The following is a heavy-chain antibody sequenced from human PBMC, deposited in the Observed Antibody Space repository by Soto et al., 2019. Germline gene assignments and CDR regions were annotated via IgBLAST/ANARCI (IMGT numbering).Heavy chain of an antibody. CDR1: GFTFDDYG. Sequence: GGSLRLSCAASGFTFDDYGMSWVRQAPGKGLEWVSGINWNGGSTGYADSVKGRFTISRDNAKNSLYLQMNSLRAEDTALYYCQRDLHYYDSSGSLFGPWGQGTLVTVSS. D-gene: IGHD3-22*01. CDR3: QRDLHYYDSSGSLFGP. V-gene: IGHV3-20*04. J-gene: IGHJ5*02. CDR2: INWNGGST.